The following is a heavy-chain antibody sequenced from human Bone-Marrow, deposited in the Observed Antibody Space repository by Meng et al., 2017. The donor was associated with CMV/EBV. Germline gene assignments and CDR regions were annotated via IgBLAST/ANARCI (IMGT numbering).Heavy chain of an antibody. Sequence: SETLSLTCSVSGGSISSSNSYHWAWIRQPPGKGMEWIGNIFYSGTTYYNPSLESRVTISLDTSKNQFSLKLSSVTAADTAVYYCARGHPAFSGVDVWGQGTTVTVSS. V-gene: IGHV4-39*07. CDR1: GGSISSSNSYH. J-gene: IGHJ6*02. CDR2: IFYSGTT. CDR3: ARGHPAFSGVDV. D-gene: IGHD2/OR15-2a*01.